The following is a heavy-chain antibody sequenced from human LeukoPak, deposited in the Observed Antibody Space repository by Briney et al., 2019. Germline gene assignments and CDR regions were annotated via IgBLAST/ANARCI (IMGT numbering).Heavy chain of an antibody. Sequence: SETLSLTCAVYGGSFSGYYWSWIRQPPGKGLEWIGEINHSGSTNYNPSLKSRVTISVDTPKNQFSLKLSSVTAADTAVYYCARAGGTAMASYYYYYYMDVWGKGTTVTVSS. CDR2: INHSGST. CDR3: ARAGGTAMASYYYYYYMDV. J-gene: IGHJ6*03. CDR1: GGSFSGYY. V-gene: IGHV4-34*01. D-gene: IGHD5-18*01.